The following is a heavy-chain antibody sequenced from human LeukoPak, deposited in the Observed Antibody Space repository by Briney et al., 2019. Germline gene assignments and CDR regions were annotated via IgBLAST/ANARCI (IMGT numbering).Heavy chain of an antibody. CDR1: GFTFSSYA. D-gene: IGHD3-9*01. J-gene: IGHJ4*02. CDR2: ISYGGSNK. Sequence: PGRSLRLSCAASGFTFSSYAMHWVRQAPGKGLEWVAVISYGGSNKYYADSVKGRFTISRDNSKNTLYLQMNSLRAEDTAVYYCARGITYYDIYFWGQGTLVTVSS. V-gene: IGHV3-30*04. CDR3: ARGITYYDIYF.